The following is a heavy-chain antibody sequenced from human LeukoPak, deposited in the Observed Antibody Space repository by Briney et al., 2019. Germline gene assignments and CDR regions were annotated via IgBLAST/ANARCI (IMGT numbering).Heavy chain of an antibody. J-gene: IGHJ3*02. CDR3: ARAVYGFDAFDI. CDR1: GFTFSNYE. Sequence: PGGSLRLSCAASGFTFSNYEMNWVRQAPGKGLEWVSSISSSSSYIYYADSVKGRFTISRDNAKNSLYLQMNSPRAEDTAVYYCARAVYGFDAFDIWGQGTMVTVSS. D-gene: IGHD4-17*01. CDR2: ISSSSSYI. V-gene: IGHV3-21*01.